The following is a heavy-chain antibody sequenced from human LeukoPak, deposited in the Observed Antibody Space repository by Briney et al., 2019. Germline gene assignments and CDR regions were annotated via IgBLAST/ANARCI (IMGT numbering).Heavy chain of an antibody. Sequence: PGGSLRLSCAASGFTFSSYAMSWVRQAPGKGLEWVANIKQDGSEKYYVDSVKGRFTISRDNAKNSLYLQMNSLRAEDTAVYYCARERGKQWLETLDYWGQGTLVTVSS. V-gene: IGHV3-7*05. CDR2: IKQDGSEK. D-gene: IGHD6-19*01. J-gene: IGHJ4*02. CDR1: GFTFSSYA. CDR3: ARERGKQWLETLDY.